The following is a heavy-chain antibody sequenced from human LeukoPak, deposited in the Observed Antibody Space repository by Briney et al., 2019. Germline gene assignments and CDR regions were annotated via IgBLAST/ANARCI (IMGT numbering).Heavy chain of an antibody. D-gene: IGHD2-2*01. J-gene: IGHJ5*02. CDR2: IYYSGST. V-gene: IGHV4-59*01. Sequence: SETLSLTCTVSGGSIGSYYWSWIRQPPGKGLEWIGYIYYSGSTNYNPSLKSRVTISVDTSKNQFSPKLSSVAAADTAVYYCARAPGYCSSTSCYHTANWFDPWGQGTLVTVSS. CDR3: ARAPGYCSSTSCYHTANWFDP. CDR1: GGSIGSYY.